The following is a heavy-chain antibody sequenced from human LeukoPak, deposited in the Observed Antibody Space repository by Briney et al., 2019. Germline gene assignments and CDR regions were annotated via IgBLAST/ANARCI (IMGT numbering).Heavy chain of an antibody. CDR1: GGSISSYY. D-gene: IGHD1/OR15-1a*01. CDR3: ARNKRTLGLGWYFDL. CDR2: IYYSGST. V-gene: IGHV4-59*01. Sequence: SETLSLTCTVSGGSISSYYWSWIRQPPGKGLEWIGYIYYSGSTNYNPSLKSRVTISVDTSKNQFSLKLSSVTAADTAVYYCARNKRTLGLGWYFDLWGRGTLVTVSS. J-gene: IGHJ2*01.